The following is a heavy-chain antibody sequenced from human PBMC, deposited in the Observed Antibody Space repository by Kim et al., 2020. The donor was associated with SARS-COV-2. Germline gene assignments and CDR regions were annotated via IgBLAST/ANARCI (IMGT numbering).Heavy chain of an antibody. CDR2: IDAGNGNT. CDR1: GYTFTKYA. Sequence: ASVKVSCKASGYTFTKYAMHWVRQAPGQRPEWMGWIDAGNGNTKSSQKFQGRVTITMDASASTAYMELSSLRSEDTAVYYCTREYGGVDTAMVTAYWGQGTLVTVSS. CDR3: TREYGGVDTAMVTAY. V-gene: IGHV1-3*01. J-gene: IGHJ4*02. D-gene: IGHD5-18*01.